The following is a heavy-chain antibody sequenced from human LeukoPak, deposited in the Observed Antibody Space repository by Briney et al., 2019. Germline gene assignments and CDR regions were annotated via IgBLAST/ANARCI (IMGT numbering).Heavy chain of an antibody. V-gene: IGHV4-31*03. J-gene: IGHJ4*02. Sequence: SQTLSLTCTVSGGSISIGGYYWSWIRQHPGKGLEWIGYIYYSGSTYYNPSLKSRVTISVDTSKNQFSLKLSSVTAADTAVYYCARAKGPGYSSGWYLDYWGQGTLVTVSS. D-gene: IGHD6-19*01. CDR3: ARAKGPGYSSGWYLDY. CDR1: GGSISIGGYY. CDR2: IYYSGST.